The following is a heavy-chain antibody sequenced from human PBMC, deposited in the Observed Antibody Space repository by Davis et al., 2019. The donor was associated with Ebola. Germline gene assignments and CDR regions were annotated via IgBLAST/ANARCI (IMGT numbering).Heavy chain of an antibody. Sequence: ESLKISCKGSGYSFTSYWIGWVRQMPGKGLEWMGIIYPGDSDTRYSPSFQGQVTISADKSISTAYLQWSSLKASDTAMYYCARVAAAATFGAEYFQHWGQGTLVTVSS. CDR1: GYSFTSYW. CDR2: IYPGDSDT. J-gene: IGHJ1*01. CDR3: ARVAAAATFGAEYFQH. V-gene: IGHV5-51*01. D-gene: IGHD6-13*01.